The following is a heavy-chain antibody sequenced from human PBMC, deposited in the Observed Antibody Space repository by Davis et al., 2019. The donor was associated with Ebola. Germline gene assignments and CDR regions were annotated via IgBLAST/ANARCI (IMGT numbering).Heavy chain of an antibody. Sequence: SVKVSCKASGGTFSSSAISWVRQAPGQGLEWMGGIIPILGIANYAQKFQGRVTITADESTSTAYMELSILRAEDTAVYYCASGLVRGESYWYFDLWGRGTLVTVSS. CDR2: IIPILGIA. D-gene: IGHD6-6*01. J-gene: IGHJ2*01. CDR1: GGTFSSSA. V-gene: IGHV1-69*10. CDR3: ASGLVRGESYWYFDL.